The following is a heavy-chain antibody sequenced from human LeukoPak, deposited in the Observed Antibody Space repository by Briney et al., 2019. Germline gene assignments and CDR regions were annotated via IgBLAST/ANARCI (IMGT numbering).Heavy chain of an antibody. D-gene: IGHD3-22*01. CDR3: ARGPYYYDSSGYYDY. J-gene: IGHJ4*02. V-gene: IGHV1-2*02. CDR2: INPNSGGT. CDR1: GYTFTGYY. Sequence: ASVKVSCKASGYTFTGYYMHWARQAPGQGLEWMGWINPNSGGTNYAQKFQGRVTMTRDTSISTAYMELSRLRSDDTAVYYCARGPYYYDSSGYYDYWGQGTLVTVSS.